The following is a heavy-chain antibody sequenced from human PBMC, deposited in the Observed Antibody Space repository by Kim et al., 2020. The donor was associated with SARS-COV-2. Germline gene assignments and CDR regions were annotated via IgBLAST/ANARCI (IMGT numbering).Heavy chain of an antibody. D-gene: IGHD4-17*01. V-gene: IGHV1-46*01. CDR1: GYTFSNYY. CDR2: INPNVAAA. Sequence: ASVKVSCKASGYTFSNYYMHWVRQAPGQGLEWMGIINPNVAAATYAQKFRGRVTVTRHTTTSTVYIELSSLRSEVTAIFFCASAIDRVDYGKLDLDYWGQ. CDR3: ASAIDRVDYGKLDLDY. J-gene: IGHJ4*02.